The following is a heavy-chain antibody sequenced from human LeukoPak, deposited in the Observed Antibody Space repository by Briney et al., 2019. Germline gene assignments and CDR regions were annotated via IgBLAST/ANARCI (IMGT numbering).Heavy chain of an antibody. Sequence: PSETLSLTCAVYGGSFSGDYWSWIRQPPGKGLEWIGEINHSGSTNYNPSLKSRVTISVDTSKNQFSLKLSSVTAADTAVYYCARGRITMVPGVRTFDYWGQGTLVTVSS. V-gene: IGHV4-34*01. CDR2: INHSGST. CDR1: GGSFSGDY. D-gene: IGHD3-10*01. CDR3: ARGRITMVPGVRTFDY. J-gene: IGHJ4*02.